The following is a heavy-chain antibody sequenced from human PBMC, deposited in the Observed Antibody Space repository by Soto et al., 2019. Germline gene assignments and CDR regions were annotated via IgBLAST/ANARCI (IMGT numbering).Heavy chain of an antibody. CDR3: ARETTTNWFEP. V-gene: IGHV3-30-3*01. CDR1: GFTFSSYA. J-gene: IGHJ5*02. CDR2: ISYDGSNK. D-gene: IGHD4-17*01. Sequence: GGSLRLSCAASGFTFSSYAMHWVRQAPGKGLEWVAVISYDGSNKYYADSVKGRFTISRDNSKKTLYLRMSSLRAEDTAVYYCARETTTNWFEPWGQGTLVTVSS.